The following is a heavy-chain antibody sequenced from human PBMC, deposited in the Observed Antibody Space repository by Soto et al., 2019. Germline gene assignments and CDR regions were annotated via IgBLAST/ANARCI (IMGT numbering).Heavy chain of an antibody. D-gene: IGHD3-16*01. V-gene: IGHV3-7*01. Sequence: EVQLVESGGGLVQPGGSLRLSCAASGFTFSTYWMTWFRRPPGKGLEWVANLDQDGSERYYLDSVRGRFTISRDNAKNSLYLQMNSLRAEDTAVYYCVCGGNFFVYWGQGTLVTVSP. J-gene: IGHJ4*02. CDR1: GFTFSTYW. CDR3: VCGGNFFVY. CDR2: LDQDGSER.